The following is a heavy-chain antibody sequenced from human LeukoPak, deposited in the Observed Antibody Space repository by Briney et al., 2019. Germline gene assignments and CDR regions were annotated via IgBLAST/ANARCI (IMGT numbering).Heavy chain of an antibody. CDR1: GGTFSSYA. Sequence: GASVKVSCKASGGTFSSYAISWVRQAPGQGLEWMGGIIPIFGTANYAQKFQGRVTITADESTSTAYMELSSLRSEDTAVYYCARAPYYDFWRKSPPSNAFDIWGQGTMVTVSS. CDR2: IIPIFGTA. V-gene: IGHV1-69*13. J-gene: IGHJ3*02. D-gene: IGHD3-3*01. CDR3: ARAPYYDFWRKSPPSNAFDI.